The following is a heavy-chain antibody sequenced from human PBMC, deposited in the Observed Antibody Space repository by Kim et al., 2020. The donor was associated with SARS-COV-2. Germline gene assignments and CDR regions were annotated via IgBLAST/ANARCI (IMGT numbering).Heavy chain of an antibody. Sequence: GGSLRLSCAASGFTFSSYGMHWVRQAPGKGLEWVAVISYDGSNKYYADSVKGRFTISRDNSKNTLYLQMNSLRAEETAVYYCAKDRHYYYYYGMDVWGQGTTVTVSS. CDR2: ISYDGSNK. V-gene: IGHV3-30*18. CDR3: AKDRHYYYYYGMDV. J-gene: IGHJ6*02. CDR1: GFTFSSYG.